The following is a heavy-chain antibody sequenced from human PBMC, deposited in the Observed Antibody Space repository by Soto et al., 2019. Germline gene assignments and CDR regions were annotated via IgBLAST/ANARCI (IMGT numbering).Heavy chain of an antibody. CDR2: ISWNSGSI. CDR1: GFTFDDYA. CDR3: AKSVDTGNDYYYYYIDV. J-gene: IGHJ6*03. Sequence: EVQLVESGGGLVQPGRSLRLSCAASGFTFDDYAMHWVRQGPGKGLEWVSSISWNSGSIGYADSVKGRFTISRDNAKNSLYLQMNSMRAEDTALYYCAKSVDTGNDYYYYYIDVWGKGTTVTVSS. D-gene: IGHD5-18*01. V-gene: IGHV3-9*01.